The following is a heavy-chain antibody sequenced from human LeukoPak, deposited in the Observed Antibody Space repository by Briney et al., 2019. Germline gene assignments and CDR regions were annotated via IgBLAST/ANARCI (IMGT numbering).Heavy chain of an antibody. D-gene: IGHD6-6*01. V-gene: IGHV4-59*01. J-gene: IGHJ5*02. CDR1: SGSISSYY. CDR3: ARGLGPSAMFDP. Sequence: SETLSLTCTVSSGSISSYYWNWIRQPPGKGLEWIGYIHYSGSTNYNPSLKSRVTISVETSKNQFSLKLASVTAADTAVYYCARGLGPSAMFDPWGQGALVTVSS. CDR2: IHYSGST.